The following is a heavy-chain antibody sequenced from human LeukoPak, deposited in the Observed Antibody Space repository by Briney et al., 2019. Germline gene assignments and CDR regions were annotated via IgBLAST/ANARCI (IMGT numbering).Heavy chain of an antibody. V-gene: IGHV4-61*02. CDR2: IYTSGST. CDR3: ARDSPLLDIVATIPKYYYYYYMDV. J-gene: IGHJ6*03. CDR1: GGSISSGSYY. D-gene: IGHD5-12*01. Sequence: SETLSLTCTVSGGSISSGSYYWSWIRQPAGKGLEWIGRIYTSGSTNYNPSLKSRVTISVDTSKNQFSLKLSSVTAADTAVYYCARDSPLLDIVATIPKYYYYYYMDVWGKGTTVTVSS.